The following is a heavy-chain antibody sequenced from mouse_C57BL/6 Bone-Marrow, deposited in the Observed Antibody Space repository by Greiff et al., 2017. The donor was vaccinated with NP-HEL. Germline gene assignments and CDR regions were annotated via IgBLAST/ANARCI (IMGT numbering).Heavy chain of an antibody. D-gene: IGHD1-1*01. CDR3: AKKDYYGSAYAMDY. CDR2: IWRGGST. V-gene: IGHV2-5*01. J-gene: IGHJ4*01. CDR1: GFSLTSYG. Sequence: VQLQQSGPGLVQPSPSLSITCTVSGFSLTSYGVHWVRQSPGKGLEWLGVIWRGGSTDYNAAFLSRLSITKDNSKSQVFFKMNSLQADDTAIYYCAKKDYYGSAYAMDYWGQGTSVTVSS.